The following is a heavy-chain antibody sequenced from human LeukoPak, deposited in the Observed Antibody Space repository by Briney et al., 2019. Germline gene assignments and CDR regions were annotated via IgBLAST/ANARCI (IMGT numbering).Heavy chain of an antibody. V-gene: IGHV4-59*01. CDR2: IYYSGST. CDR1: GGSISSYY. J-gene: IGHJ4*02. CDR3: ARDRGDSSGYYYAPGTFDY. Sequence: PSETLSLTCTVSGGSISSYYWSWIRQSPGKGLEYIGYIYYSGSTNYNPSLKSRITISVDTSKNQFSLKLTSVTAADSAVYYCARDRGDSSGYYYAPGTFDYWGQGTPVTVSS. D-gene: IGHD3-22*01.